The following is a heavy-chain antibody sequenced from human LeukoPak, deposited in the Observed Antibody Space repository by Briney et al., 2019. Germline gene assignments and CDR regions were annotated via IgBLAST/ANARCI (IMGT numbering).Heavy chain of an antibody. CDR1: GGSISSYY. J-gene: IGHJ6*02. V-gene: IGHV4-59*01. D-gene: IGHD3-10*01. CDR2: AYYSGST. CDR3: ASRSGRNYYGMDV. Sequence: SETLSLTCTVSGGSISSYYWNWIRQPPGKALEWLGYAYYSGSTNSNPSLKTRLTISVDTSKAQFSLTLSSVTAADTAIYYCASRSGRNYYGMDVWGQGTTVIVSS.